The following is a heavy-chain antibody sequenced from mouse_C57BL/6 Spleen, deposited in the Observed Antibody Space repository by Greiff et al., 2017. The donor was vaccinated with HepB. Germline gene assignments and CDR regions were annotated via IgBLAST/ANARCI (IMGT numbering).Heavy chain of an antibody. J-gene: IGHJ1*03. Sequence: QVQLKQPGAELVRPGSSVKLSCKASGYTFTSYWMDWVKQRPGQGLEWIGNIYPSDSETHYNQKFKDKATLTVDKSSSTAYMQLSSLTSEDSAVYYCARERTTVVAHWYFDVWGTGTTVTVSS. D-gene: IGHD1-1*01. CDR1: GYTFTSYW. CDR2: IYPSDSET. V-gene: IGHV1-61*01. CDR3: ARERTTVVAHWYFDV.